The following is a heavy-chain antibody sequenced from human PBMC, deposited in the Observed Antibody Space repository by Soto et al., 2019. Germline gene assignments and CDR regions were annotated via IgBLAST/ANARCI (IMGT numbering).Heavy chain of an antibody. CDR2: INEDGSES. J-gene: IGHJ4*02. CDR1: GFTFGNHW. D-gene: IGHD2-2*01. Sequence: GGSLRLSCAASGFTFGNHWMNWVRQAPGKGLEWVANINEDGSESHYVDSVKGRFTISRDNARNSLYLQMNGLRVEDTAVYYCARAGASCFCSDYWGQGSLVTVSS. CDR3: ARAGASCFCSDY. V-gene: IGHV3-7*01.